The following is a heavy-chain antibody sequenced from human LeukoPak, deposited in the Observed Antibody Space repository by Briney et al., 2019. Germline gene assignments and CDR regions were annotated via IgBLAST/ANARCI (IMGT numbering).Heavy chain of an antibody. J-gene: IGHJ4*02. CDR3: ARDPTHYDPPL. CDR2: IYYSGST. D-gene: IGHD3-3*01. CDR1: GGSISSYY. Sequence: SETLSLTCTVSGGSISSYYWSWLRQPPGKGLEWIGYIYYSGSTNYNPSLKSQVTISVDTSKNQFSLKVTSVTAADTAVYYCARDPTHYDPPLWGQGTLVIVSS. V-gene: IGHV4-59*01.